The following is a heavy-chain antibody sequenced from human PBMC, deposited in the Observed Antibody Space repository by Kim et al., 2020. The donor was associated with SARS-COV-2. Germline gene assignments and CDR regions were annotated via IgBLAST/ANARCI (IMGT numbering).Heavy chain of an antibody. Sequence: GGSLRLSCAASGFTFSSYGMHWVRQAPGKGLEWVAVISYDGSNKYYADSVKGRFTISRDNSKNTLYLQMNSLRAEDTAVYYCARVNFPMVRGVGGMDVWGQGTTVTVSS. V-gene: IGHV3-33*05. D-gene: IGHD3-10*01. CDR1: GFTFSSYG. CDR2: ISYDGSNK. J-gene: IGHJ6*02. CDR3: ARVNFPMVRGVGGMDV.